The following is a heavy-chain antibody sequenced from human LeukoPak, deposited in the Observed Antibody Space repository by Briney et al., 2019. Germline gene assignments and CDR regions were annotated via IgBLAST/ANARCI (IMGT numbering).Heavy chain of an antibody. J-gene: IGHJ4*02. CDR1: GYTFTIYA. D-gene: IGHD4-17*01. CDR2: INTKTGNP. CDR3: ARARRRSEYGDYFDY. Sequence: GASVNVSCKSSGYTFTIYAMNWVRQAPGQGLEWVGWINTKTGNPTYAQGFTGRFVFSLDTSVSTAYLQISSLKAEDTAVYYCARARRRSEYGDYFDYWGQGTLVTVSS. V-gene: IGHV7-4-1*02.